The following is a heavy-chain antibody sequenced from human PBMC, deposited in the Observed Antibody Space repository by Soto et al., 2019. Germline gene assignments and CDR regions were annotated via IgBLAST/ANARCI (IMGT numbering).Heavy chain of an antibody. CDR3: ARGDYHDISGPFSDAFDV. V-gene: IGHV3-23*01. J-gene: IGHJ3*01. CDR2: ISGSGGST. Sequence: SLRLSCAASGFTFSSYAMSWVRQAPGKGLEWVSAISGSGGSTYYADSVKGRFTISRDNAKNSLYLQMNSLRVEDTAVYYCARGDYHDISGPFSDAFDVWGQGTMVTVSS. D-gene: IGHD3-22*01. CDR1: GFTFSSYA.